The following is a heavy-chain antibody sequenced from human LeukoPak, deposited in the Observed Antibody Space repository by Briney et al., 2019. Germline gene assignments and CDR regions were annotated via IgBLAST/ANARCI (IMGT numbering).Heavy chain of an antibody. CDR3: ARDWGTAEYYGMDV. J-gene: IGHJ6*02. V-gene: IGHV3-21*01. Sequence: GGSLRLSCAASGFTFSSYSMNCVRQAPGKGLEWVSSISSSSSYIYYADSVKGRLTISRDNDKNPLYLQMDSVRAEDRGVYYCARDWGTAEYYGMDVWGQGTTVSVFS. CDR1: GFTFSSYS. CDR2: ISSSSSYI. D-gene: IGHD3-16*01.